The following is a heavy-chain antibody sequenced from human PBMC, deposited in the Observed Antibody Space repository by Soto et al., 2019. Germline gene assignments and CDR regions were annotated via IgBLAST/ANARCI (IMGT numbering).Heavy chain of an antibody. Sequence: SETLSLTCTVSGGSISSYYWSWIRQPPGKGLEWIGYMYYSGSTNYNPSLKSRVTISVDTSKNKLSLRLSSVTAADTAVYNCARFSEGYCTNGVCYAFDIWGQGTMVTVSS. V-gene: IGHV4-59*01. J-gene: IGHJ3*02. CDR1: GGSISSYY. CDR2: MYYSGST. CDR3: ARFSEGYCTNGVCYAFDI. D-gene: IGHD2-8*01.